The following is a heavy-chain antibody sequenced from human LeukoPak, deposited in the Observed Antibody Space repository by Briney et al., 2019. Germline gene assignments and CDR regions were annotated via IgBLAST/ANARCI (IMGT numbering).Heavy chain of an antibody. CDR2: ISYDGSNK. D-gene: IGHD3-22*01. V-gene: IGHV3-30-3*01. CDR3: ARSYYDSSGYYYGMDV. CDR1: GFTCSSYA. Sequence: PGRSLRLSCAASGFTCSSYAMHWVRQDPGKGLEWVAVISYDGSNKYYADSVKGRFTISRDNSKNTLYLQMNSLRAEDTAVYYCARSYYDSSGYYYGMDVWGQGTTVTVSS. J-gene: IGHJ6*02.